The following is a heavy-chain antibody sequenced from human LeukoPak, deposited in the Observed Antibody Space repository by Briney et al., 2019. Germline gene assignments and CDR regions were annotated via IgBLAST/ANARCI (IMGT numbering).Heavy chain of an antibody. Sequence: SETLSLTCTVSGGSISSYYWSWIRQPPGKGLEWIGYIYYSGSTNYNPSLKSRVTISVDTSKNQFSLKLSSVTAADTAVYYCARGSPLEKYSYGNYYYYYGMDVWGQGTTVTVSS. CDR2: IYYSGST. D-gene: IGHD5-18*01. J-gene: IGHJ6*02. CDR3: ARGSPLEKYSYGNYYYYYGMDV. V-gene: IGHV4-59*01. CDR1: GGSISSYY.